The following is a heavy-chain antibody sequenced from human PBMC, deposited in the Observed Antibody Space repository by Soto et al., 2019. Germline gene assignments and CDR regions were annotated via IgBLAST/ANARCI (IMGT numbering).Heavy chain of an antibody. CDR3: ATPIGGYDAFDI. Sequence: EVQLLESGGGLVQPGGSLRLSCAASGFTFSNFAMNWVRQAPGKGLEWVSTISGSGGSTYYADSVKGRFTISRDNSKKTLYLQMNSLRAEDTAVYYCATPIGGYDAFDIWGQGTMVTVSS. D-gene: IGHD3-16*01. CDR2: ISGSGGST. CDR1: GFTFSNFA. J-gene: IGHJ3*02. V-gene: IGHV3-23*01.